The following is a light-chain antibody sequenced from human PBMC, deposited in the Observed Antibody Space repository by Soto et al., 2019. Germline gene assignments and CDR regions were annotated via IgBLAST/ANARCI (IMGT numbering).Light chain of an antibody. CDR2: DVN. CDR1: SSDVGVYNY. CDR3: SSYAGSTPLYV. V-gene: IGLV2-8*01. J-gene: IGLJ1*01. Sequence: QSVLTQPPSASGSPGQSVTISCTGTSSDVGVYNYVSWYQQHPGKAPKLMIYDVNKRPSGVPDRFSGSKSGNTASLTVSGLQAEGEAEYYCSSYAGSTPLYVFGTGTKLTVL.